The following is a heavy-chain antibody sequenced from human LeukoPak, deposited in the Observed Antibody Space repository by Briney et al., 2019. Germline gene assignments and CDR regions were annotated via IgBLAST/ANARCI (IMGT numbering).Heavy chain of an antibody. J-gene: IGHJ4*02. D-gene: IGHD3-3*01. CDR3: ARQFTYYDFWSGPLSY. V-gene: IGHV4-39*01. CDR2: IYYSGST. Sequence: SETLSLTCTVSGGSISSSSYYWGWIRQPPGKGLEWIGSIYYSGSTYYNPSLKSRVTISVDTSKNQFSLKLSSVTAADTAVYYCARQFTYYDFWSGPLSYWGQGTLVTVSS. CDR1: GGSISSSSYY.